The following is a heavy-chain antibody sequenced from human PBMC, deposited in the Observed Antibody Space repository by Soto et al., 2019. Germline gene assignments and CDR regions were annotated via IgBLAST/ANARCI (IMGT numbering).Heavy chain of an antibody. Sequence: PSDTLSLTCTVSGGSISSYYWSWIRQPPGKGLEWFGYIYYSGSTNYNPSLKSRVTISVDTSKNQFSLKLSSVTAADTAVYYCARDLDYYGSGSYYKGGNWFDPWGQGTLVTVSS. J-gene: IGHJ5*02. CDR2: IYYSGST. V-gene: IGHV4-59*01. CDR3: ARDLDYYGSGSYYKGGNWFDP. CDR1: GGSISSYY. D-gene: IGHD3-10*01.